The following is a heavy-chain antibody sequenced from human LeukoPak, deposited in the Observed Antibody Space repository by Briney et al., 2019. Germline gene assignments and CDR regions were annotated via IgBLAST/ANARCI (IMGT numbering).Heavy chain of an antibody. CDR2: TNHTGST. CDR1: GGSFSGYY. D-gene: IGHD3-16*02. J-gene: IGHJ4*02. CDR3: ARGLYLKHYDYVWGSYRLGY. V-gene: IGHV4-34*01. Sequence: PSETLSLTCAVYGGSFSGYYWSWIRQPPGKGLEWIGETNHTGSTNYNPSLKSRVTISVDTSKNQFSLKLSSVTAADTAVYYCARGLYLKHYDYVWGSYRLGYWGQGTLVTVSS.